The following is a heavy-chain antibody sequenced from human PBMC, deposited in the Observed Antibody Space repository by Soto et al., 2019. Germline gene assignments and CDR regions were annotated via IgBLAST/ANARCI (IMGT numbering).Heavy chain of an antibody. J-gene: IGHJ5*02. CDR2: ISAYTDDP. D-gene: IGHD2-2*01. CDR3: VRVIPGAEAWFDP. Sequence: QGQLVQSGAEVKKPGASVKVSCTASGNTFTNFGVTWVRQAPGQGLEWMGWISAYTDDPNYAQKFQGRVTMTIDTSMSTAYLDLRRLTSDDTAVYYCVRVIPGAEAWFDPWGQGTLGTVSS. CDR1: GNTFTNFG. V-gene: IGHV1-18*01.